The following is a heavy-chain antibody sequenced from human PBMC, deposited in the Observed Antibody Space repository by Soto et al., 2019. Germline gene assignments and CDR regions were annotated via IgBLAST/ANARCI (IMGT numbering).Heavy chain of an antibody. D-gene: IGHD5-18*01. CDR3: ARQIYDSDTGPNFQYYFDS. J-gene: IGHJ4*02. Sequence: XESLKISCKGSGYSFAGYWITWVRQKPGKGLEWMGRIDPSDSQTYYSPSFRGHVTISVTKSITTVFLQWSSLRASDTAMYYCARQIYDSDTGPNFQYYFDSWGQGTPVTFSS. CDR1: GYSFAGYW. CDR2: IDPSDSQT. V-gene: IGHV5-10-1*01.